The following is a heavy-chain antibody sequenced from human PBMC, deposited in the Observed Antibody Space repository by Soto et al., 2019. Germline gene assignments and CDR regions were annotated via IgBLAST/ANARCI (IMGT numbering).Heavy chain of an antibody. J-gene: IGHJ6*02. D-gene: IGHD4-17*01. CDR1: GGSFSSGDYY. Sequence: QVQLQESGPGVVKPSQTLSLTCTVSGGSFSSGDYYWSWVRQPPGKGLEWIGYIYYTGSTFNNPSLKCGVSISIDTSKTQFSLKLSSVTAADTAVYYCARIHFGDEPSYYYYGMDVWGQGTTVTVSS. CDR2: IYYTGST. V-gene: IGHV4-30-4*01. CDR3: ARIHFGDEPSYYYYGMDV.